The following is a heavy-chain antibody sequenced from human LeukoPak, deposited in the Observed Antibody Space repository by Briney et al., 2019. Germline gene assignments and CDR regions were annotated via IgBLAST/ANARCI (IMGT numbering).Heavy chain of an antibody. CDR2: IYYSGST. CDR3: ARRTYYYGSGGYYFDC. D-gene: IGHD3-10*01. V-gene: IGHV4-30-4*01. Sequence: SETLSLTCTVSGGSISSGDYYWSWIRQPPGKGLKWIGYIYYSGSTYYNPSLKSRVTISVDTSKNQFSLKLSSVTAADTAVYYCARRTYYYGSGGYYFDCWGQGTLVTVSS. CDR1: GGSISSGDYY. J-gene: IGHJ4*02.